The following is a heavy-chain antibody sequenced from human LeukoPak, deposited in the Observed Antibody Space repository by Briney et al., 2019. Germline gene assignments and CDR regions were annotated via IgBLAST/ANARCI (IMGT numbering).Heavy chain of an antibody. J-gene: IGHJ4*02. V-gene: IGHV4-59*01. D-gene: IGHD3-3*01. CDR1: GGSISSYY. Sequence: SETLSLTCTVSGGSISSYYWSWIRQLPGKGLEWIGYIYYSGSTNYNPSLKSRVTISVDTSKNQFSLKLSSVTAADTAVYYYARLRFLGTRGDPHFDYWGQGTLVTVSS. CDR2: IYYSGST. CDR3: ARLRFLGTRGDPHFDY.